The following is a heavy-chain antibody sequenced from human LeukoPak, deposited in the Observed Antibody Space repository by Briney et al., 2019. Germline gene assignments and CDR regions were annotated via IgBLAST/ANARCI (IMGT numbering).Heavy chain of an antibody. CDR2: IRNDGSNE. CDR1: GLSFSVYA. J-gene: IGHJ4*02. D-gene: IGHD2-21*02. CDR3: AKDRGDLPPYFDY. V-gene: IGHV3-30*02. Sequence: PGGSLRLSCAASGLSFSVYAMHWVRQAQGKGLEWVAFIRNDGSNENYADSVKGRFTISRDKSKNTLYLQMNSLRAEDTAVYYCAKDRGDLPPYFDYWGQGTLVTVSS.